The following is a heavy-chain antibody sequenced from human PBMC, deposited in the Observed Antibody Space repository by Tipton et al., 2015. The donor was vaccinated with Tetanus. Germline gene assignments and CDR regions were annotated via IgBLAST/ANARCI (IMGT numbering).Heavy chain of an antibody. J-gene: IGHJ4*02. CDR3: ARGVWFGPGPKYYFDY. CDR1: GGSISSFY. Sequence: TLSLTCTVSGGSISSFYWSWIRQPPGKGLEWIGCIYYSGSAKYNPSLKSRVTISEDTSKNQFSLKLSSVTAADTAVYFCARGVWFGPGPKYYFDYWGQGTLVTVSS. D-gene: IGHD3-10*01. V-gene: IGHV4-59*01. CDR2: IYYSGSA.